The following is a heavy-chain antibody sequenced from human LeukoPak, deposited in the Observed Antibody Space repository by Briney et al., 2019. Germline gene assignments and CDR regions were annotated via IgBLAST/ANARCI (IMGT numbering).Heavy chain of an antibody. CDR2: IKPDGSEK. V-gene: IGHV3-7*04. CDR1: GFSFSSYW. CDR3: ARGEYFFDY. J-gene: IGHJ4*02. Sequence: GGSLRLSCAASGFSFSSYWMTWVRQAPGRGLEWVATIKPDGSEKYYVDSVKGRFTMSRDNAKNSLYLQVNSLRVEDTAVYYCARGEYFFDYWGQGTLVTVSS.